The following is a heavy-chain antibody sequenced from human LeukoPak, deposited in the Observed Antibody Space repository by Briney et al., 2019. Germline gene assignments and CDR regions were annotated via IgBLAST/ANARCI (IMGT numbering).Heavy chain of an antibody. CDR3: ARADGYDSTPWFDY. D-gene: IGHD5-12*01. V-gene: IGHV3-21*01. Sequence: GGSLRLSCAASGFTFSSYSMNWVRQAPGKGLEWASSISSSSSYIYYADSVKGRFTISRDNAKNSLYLQMNSLRAGDTAVYYCARADGYDSTPWFDYWGQGTLVTVSS. CDR1: GFTFSSYS. CDR2: ISSSSSYI. J-gene: IGHJ4*02.